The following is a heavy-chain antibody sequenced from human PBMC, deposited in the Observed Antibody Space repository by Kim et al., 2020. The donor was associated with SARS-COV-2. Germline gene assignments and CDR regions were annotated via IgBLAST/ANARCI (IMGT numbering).Heavy chain of an antibody. Sequence: GGSLRLSCAASGFTFSSYAMSWVRQAPGKGLEWVSVIYSGGSSTYYADSVKGRFTISRDNSKNTLYLQMNSLRAEDTAVYYCAKDKSGGNSVLGFDPWGQGTLVTVSS. D-gene: IGHD2-21*02. J-gene: IGHJ5*02. CDR2: IYSGGSST. CDR3: AKDKSGGNSVLGFDP. V-gene: IGHV3-23*03. CDR1: GFTFSSYA.